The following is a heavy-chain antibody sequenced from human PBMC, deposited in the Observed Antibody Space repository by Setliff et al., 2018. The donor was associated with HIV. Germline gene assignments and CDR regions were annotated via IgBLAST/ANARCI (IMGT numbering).Heavy chain of an antibody. V-gene: IGHV4-31*03. CDR3: AREAYSGSYDWFDP. J-gene: IGHJ5*02. CDR1: GGSISSGDYY. D-gene: IGHD1-26*01. CDR2: IYYSGSA. Sequence: SETLSLTCTVSGGSISSGDYYWSWIRQHPGKGLEWIGYIYYSGSAYYNPSLKSRVTISVDTSKNQFSLNLSSVTAADTAEYYCAREAYSGSYDWFDPWGQGTLVTVSS.